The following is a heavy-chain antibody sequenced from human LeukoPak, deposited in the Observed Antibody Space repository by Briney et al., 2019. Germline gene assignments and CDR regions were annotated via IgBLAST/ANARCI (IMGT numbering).Heavy chain of an antibody. D-gene: IGHD3-3*01. J-gene: IGHJ4*02. CDR3: ARVGRTYYDFWSGSWSRKARSYYFDY. CDR1: GYTFTSYD. Sequence: ASVKVSCKASGYTFTSYDINWVRQATGQGLEWMGWMNPNSGNTGYARKFQGRVTMTRNTSISTAYMELSSLRSEDTAVYYCARVGRTYYDFWSGSWSRKARSYYFDYWGQGTLVTVSS. V-gene: IGHV1-8*01. CDR2: MNPNSGNT.